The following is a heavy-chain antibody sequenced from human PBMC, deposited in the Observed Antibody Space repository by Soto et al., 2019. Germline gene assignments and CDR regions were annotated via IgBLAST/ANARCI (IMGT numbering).Heavy chain of an antibody. CDR1: GYTFTAYG. V-gene: IGHV1-18*01. J-gene: IGHJ4*02. Sequence: QVQMGQSGPEVKMPGASVKVSCKTSGYTFTAYGLAWRRQAPGERPERMGWVSTSDDRTNYARKFQGRVIVTTDSSTTTTSMELRRLGTVDTAVYYCARELNTGSSAYGSFAFWGQGTLVTVSS. D-gene: IGHD3-16*01. CDR3: ARELNTGSSAYGSFAF. CDR2: VSTSDDRT.